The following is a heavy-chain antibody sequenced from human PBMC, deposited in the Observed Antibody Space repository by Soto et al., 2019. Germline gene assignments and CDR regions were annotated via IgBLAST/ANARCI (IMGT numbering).Heavy chain of an antibody. V-gene: IGHV4-59*08. CDR1: GGSISSYY. CDR3: ARGWLRTSFLDY. CDR2: IYYSGST. Sequence: PSETLSLTCTVSGGSISSYYWSWIRQPPGKGLEWIGYIYYSGSTNYNPSLKSRVTISVDTSKNQFSLKLSSVTAADTAVYYCARGWLRTSFLDYWGQGTLVTVSS. J-gene: IGHJ4*02. D-gene: IGHD5-12*01.